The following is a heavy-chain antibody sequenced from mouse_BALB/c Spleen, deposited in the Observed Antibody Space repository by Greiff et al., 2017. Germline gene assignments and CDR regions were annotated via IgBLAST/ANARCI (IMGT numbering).Heavy chain of an antibody. D-gene: IGHD3-3*01. J-gene: IGHJ4*01. CDR3: AREAGRYAMDY. CDR1: GFPFSSYA. V-gene: IGHV5-9-4*01. Sequence: EVQLVESGGGLVKPGGSLKLSCAASGFPFSSYAMSWVRQSPEKRLEWVAEISSGGSYTYYPDTVTGRFTISRDNAKNTLYLEMSSLRAEDTAMYYCAREAGRYAMDYWGQGTSVTVSS. CDR2: ISSGGSYT.